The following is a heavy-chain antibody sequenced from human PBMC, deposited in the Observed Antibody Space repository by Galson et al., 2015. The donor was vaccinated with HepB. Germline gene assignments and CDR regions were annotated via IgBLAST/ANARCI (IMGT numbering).Heavy chain of an antibody. J-gene: IGHJ4*02. CDR1: GDSVSSNSAA. CDR3: ARALSGYRSTWTYYFDY. V-gene: IGHV6-1*01. CDR2: TYYRSKWFN. Sequence: CAISGDSVSSNSAAWNWIRQSPSRGLEWLGRTYYRSKWFNDYAVSAKSRIMINADTSKNQFSLQLNSVTPEDTAVYYCARALSGYRSTWTYYFDYWGQGSLVTVSS. D-gene: IGHD6-13*01.